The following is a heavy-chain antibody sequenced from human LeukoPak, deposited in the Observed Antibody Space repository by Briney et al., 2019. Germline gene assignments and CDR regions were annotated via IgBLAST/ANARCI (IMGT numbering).Heavy chain of an antibody. CDR1: GFTFTSYA. CDR2: ISASGGIT. CDR3: TKKRTTSVTDWFDP. J-gene: IGHJ5*02. V-gene: IGHV3-23*01. D-gene: IGHD4-17*01. Sequence: PGGSLRLSCEASGFTFTSYAINWVRQTPGKGLEWVSGISASGGITNFADSVKGRFTISRDNSKNTLFLQMNSLRVEDTATYYCTKKRTTSVTDWFDPWGQGTLVTVSS.